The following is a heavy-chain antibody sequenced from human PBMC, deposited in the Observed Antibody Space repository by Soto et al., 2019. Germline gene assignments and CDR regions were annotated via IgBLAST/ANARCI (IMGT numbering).Heavy chain of an antibody. CDR1: GGSISSGDYY. V-gene: IGHV4-30-4*01. CDR3: ASGKPYYDFWSGYVSQDY. J-gene: IGHJ4*02. D-gene: IGHD3-3*01. Sequence: SETLSLTCTVSGGSISSGDYYWSWIRQPPGKGLEWIGYIYYSGSTYYNPSLKSRVTISVDTSKNQFSLKLSSVTAADTAVYYCASGKPYYDFWSGYVSQDYWGQGTLGSVSS. CDR2: IYYSGST.